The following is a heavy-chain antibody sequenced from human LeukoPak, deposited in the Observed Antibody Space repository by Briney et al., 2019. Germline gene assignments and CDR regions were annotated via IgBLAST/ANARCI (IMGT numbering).Heavy chain of an antibody. J-gene: IGHJ4*02. V-gene: IGHV4-4*02. CDR3: ARVRRAVAGTSFYYFDY. CDR1: GGSISSSNW. Sequence: SGTLSLTCAVSGGSISSSNWWSWVRQPPGKGLEWIGEIYHSGSTNYNPSLKSRVTISVDKSKNQFSLKLSSATAADTAVYYCARVRRAVAGTSFYYFDYWGQGTLVTVSS. D-gene: IGHD6-19*01. CDR2: IYHSGST.